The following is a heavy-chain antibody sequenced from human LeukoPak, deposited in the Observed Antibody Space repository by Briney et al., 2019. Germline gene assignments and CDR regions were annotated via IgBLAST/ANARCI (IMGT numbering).Heavy chain of an antibody. CDR2: FDPEDGET. Sequence: ASVKVSCKVSGYTLTELSMHWVRQAPGKGLEWMGGFDPEDGETIYAQKFQGRVTMTEDTSTDTAYMELRSLRSDDTAVYYCGRWRESSNWPPGYLQHWGQGTLVIVSS. CDR1: GYTLTELS. V-gene: IGHV1-24*01. J-gene: IGHJ1*01. CDR3: GRWRESSNWPPGYLQH. D-gene: IGHD4-11*01.